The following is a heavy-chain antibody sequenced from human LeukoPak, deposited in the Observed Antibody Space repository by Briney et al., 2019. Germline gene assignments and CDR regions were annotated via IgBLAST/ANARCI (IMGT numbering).Heavy chain of an antibody. CDR1: GDSISSGGYS. CDR2: INHSGST. CDR3: ARGGGIAAAGTYFDY. D-gene: IGHD6-13*01. Sequence: SETLSLTCAVSGDSISSGGYSWSWIRQPPGKGLEWIGEINHSGSTNYNPSLKSRVTISVDTSKNQFSLKLSSVTAADTAVYYCARGGGIAAAGTYFDYWGQGTLVTVSS. J-gene: IGHJ4*02. V-gene: IGHV4-34*01.